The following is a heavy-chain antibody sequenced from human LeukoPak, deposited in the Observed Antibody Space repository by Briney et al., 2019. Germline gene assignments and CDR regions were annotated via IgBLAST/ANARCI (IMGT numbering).Heavy chain of an antibody. CDR2: ISAYNGNT. V-gene: IGHV1-18*01. D-gene: IGHD6-13*01. CDR1: GYTFTSYG. CDR3: ARDRYSSSWNWFDP. Sequence: ASVKVSCKASGYTFTSYGISWVRQAPGQGLEWMGWISAYNGNTNYAQKLQGRVTMTTDTSTSTAYMGLRSLRSDDTAVYYCARDRYSSSWNWFDPWGQGTLVTVSS. J-gene: IGHJ5*02.